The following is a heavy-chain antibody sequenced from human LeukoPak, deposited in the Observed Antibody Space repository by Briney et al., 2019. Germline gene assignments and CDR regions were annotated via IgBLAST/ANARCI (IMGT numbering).Heavy chain of an antibody. CDR2: IYYSGST. Sequence: SETLSLTCTVSGGFISTYYWSWIRQPPGKGLECIGYIYYSGSTNYNPSLKSRVTISVDRSKNQFSLKLISVTAADTALYYCARGPLTDGLGYFDYWGQGTLVTVSS. J-gene: IGHJ4*02. CDR1: GGFISTYY. V-gene: IGHV4-59*01. CDR3: ARGPLTDGLGYFDY. D-gene: IGHD1-14*01.